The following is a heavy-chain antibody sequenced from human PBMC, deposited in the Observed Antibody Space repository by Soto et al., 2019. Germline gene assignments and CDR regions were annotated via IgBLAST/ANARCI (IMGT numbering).Heavy chain of an antibody. CDR3: ARGGWTHIDY. Sequence: QVQLQESGPGLVKPSETLSLTCSVSGGSIGSYYWSWIRQPPGKGLEWIGYIYYSGSTNYNPSLKSRVTISVDTSKTQFSLKLSSVTAADTAVYYCARGGWTHIDYWGQGTLVTVSS. J-gene: IGHJ4*02. CDR1: GGSIGSYY. D-gene: IGHD3-16*01. V-gene: IGHV4-59*08. CDR2: IYYSGST.